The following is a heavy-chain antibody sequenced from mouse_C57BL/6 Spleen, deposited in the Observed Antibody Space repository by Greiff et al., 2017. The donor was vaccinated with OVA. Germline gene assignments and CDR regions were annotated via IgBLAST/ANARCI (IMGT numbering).Heavy chain of an antibody. CDR2: INPGSGGT. J-gene: IGHJ2*01. CDR1: GYAFTNYL. Sequence: VQLQESGAELVRPGTSVKVSCKASGYAFTNYLLEWVKQRPGQGLEWIGVINPGSGGTNYNEKFKGKATLTADKSSSTAYMQLSSLTSEDSAVYFCARFTTVVAGGFDYWGQGTTLTVSS. CDR3: ARFTTVVAGGFDY. D-gene: IGHD1-1*01. V-gene: IGHV1-54*01.